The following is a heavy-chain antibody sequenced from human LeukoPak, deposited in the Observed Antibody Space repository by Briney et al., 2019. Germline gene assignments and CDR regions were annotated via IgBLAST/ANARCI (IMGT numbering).Heavy chain of an antibody. CDR2: IYYSGST. CDR1: GDSISSYY. V-gene: IGHV4-59*01. Sequence: SETLSLTCTVSGDSISSYYWSWIRQPPGKGLEWIGYIYYSGSTNYNPSLKSRVTILLDTSKNQFSLKLSSVAAADTAVYYCAREGLGPFDYWGQGTLVTVSS. J-gene: IGHJ4*02. CDR3: AREGLGPFDY. D-gene: IGHD3/OR15-3a*01.